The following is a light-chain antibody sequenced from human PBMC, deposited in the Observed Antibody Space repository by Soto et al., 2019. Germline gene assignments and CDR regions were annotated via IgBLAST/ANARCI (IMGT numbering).Light chain of an antibody. CDR2: EGS. CDR1: SRDVGSYNL. CDR3: CSYAGGSTFVV. Sequence: QSALTQPASVSGSPGQSITISCTGTSRDVGSYNLVSWYQQHPGKAPKLMIYEGSKRPSGVSNRFSGSKSGNTASLTISGLQAEDEADYYCCSYAGGSTFVVFGGGTKLTVL. V-gene: IGLV2-23*03. J-gene: IGLJ2*01.